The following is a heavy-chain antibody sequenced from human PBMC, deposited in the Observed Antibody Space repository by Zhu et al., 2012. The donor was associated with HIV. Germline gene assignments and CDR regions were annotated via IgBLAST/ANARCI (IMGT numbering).Heavy chain of an antibody. V-gene: IGHV3-23*01. D-gene: IGHD4-23*01. CDR2: ISGGGTGT. J-gene: IGHJ6*03. CDR1: RFTFSNYA. CDR3: AKRSADHGGNSEHHHYFYLDV. Sequence: EVQLLESGGDLVQPGGSLRLSCAASRFTFSNYAMSWVRRAPWKGLEWVSAISGGGTGTHYADSVKGRFTISRDNSKSTLYLQMNSLRAEDTAVYYCAKRSADHGGNSEHHHYFYLDVWGKGTTVTVSS.